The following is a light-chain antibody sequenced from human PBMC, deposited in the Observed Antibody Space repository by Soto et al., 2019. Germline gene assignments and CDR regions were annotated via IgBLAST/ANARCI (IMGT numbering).Light chain of an antibody. CDR2: GAF. J-gene: IGKJ1*01. CDR3: QQYNDGTRT. V-gene: IGKV3-15*01. Sequence: DIVMTQSLVTLSVSPGDRVILSXXASQSGSRNLAWYQQKPGQAPSLIRDGAFTRATGIPARFSGTGAGTEFTLTSSSLQSEDFALYYCQQYNDGTRTFGQGTKVDIK. CDR1: QSGSRN.